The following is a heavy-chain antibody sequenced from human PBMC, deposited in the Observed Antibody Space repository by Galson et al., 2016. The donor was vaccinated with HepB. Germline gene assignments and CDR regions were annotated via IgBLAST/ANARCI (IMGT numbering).Heavy chain of an antibody. V-gene: IGHV3-30*18. D-gene: IGHD5-12*01. CDR1: GFTFSSYG. CDR3: AKWGGSGYDWARLDY. CDR2: XXYXXXNK. J-gene: IGHJ4*02. Sequence: SLRLSCAASGFTFSSYGMHWVRQAPGKGLXXVAXXXYXXXNKYYADSVKGRXNISRDNSKNTLYLQMNSLRAEDTAVYYCAKWGGSGYDWARLDYWGQGTLVTVSS.